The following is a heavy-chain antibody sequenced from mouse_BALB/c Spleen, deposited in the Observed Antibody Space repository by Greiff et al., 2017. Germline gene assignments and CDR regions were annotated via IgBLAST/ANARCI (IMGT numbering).Heavy chain of an antibody. CDR3: ARDGLYAMDY. V-gene: IGHV3-2*02. J-gene: IGHJ4*01. CDR2: ISYSGST. Sequence: EVKLMESGPGLVKPSQSLSLTCTVTGYSITSDYAWNWIRQFPGNKLEWMGYISYSGSTSYNPSLKSRISITRDTSKNQFFLQLNSVTTEDTATYYCARDGLYAMDYWGQGTSVTVSS. CDR1: GYSITSDYA. D-gene: IGHD2-3*01.